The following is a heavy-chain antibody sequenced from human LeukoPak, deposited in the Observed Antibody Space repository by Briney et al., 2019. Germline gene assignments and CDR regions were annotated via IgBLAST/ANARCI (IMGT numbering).Heavy chain of an antibody. D-gene: IGHD3-10*01. J-gene: IGHJ5*02. CDR2: ISGSGGST. V-gene: IGHV3-23*01. CDR3: AKIGGSGSSFWFDP. CDR1: EFTFSSHE. Sequence: GGSLRLSCAASEFTFSSHEMNWVRQAPGKGLEWVSAISGSGGSTYYADSVKGRFTISRDNSKNTLYLQMNSLRAEDTAVYYCAKIGGSGSSFWFDPWGQGTLVTVSS.